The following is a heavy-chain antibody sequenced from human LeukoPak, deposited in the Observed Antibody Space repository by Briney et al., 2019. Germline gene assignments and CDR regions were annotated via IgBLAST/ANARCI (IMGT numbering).Heavy chain of an antibody. CDR3: ARDYYGSGNSEYFQH. J-gene: IGHJ1*01. V-gene: IGHV3-74*01. D-gene: IGHD3-10*01. CDR1: GFTFSRYW. CDR2: INSDGSST. Sequence: GGSLRLSCAASGFTFSRYWMHWVRQAPGKGLVWVSRINSDGSSTSYADSVKGRFTISRDNAKNTLYLQMNSLRVEDTAVYYCARDYYGSGNSEYFQHWGQGTLVTVSA.